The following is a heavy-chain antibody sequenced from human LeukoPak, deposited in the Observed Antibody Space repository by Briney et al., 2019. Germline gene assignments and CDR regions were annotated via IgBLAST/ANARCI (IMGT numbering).Heavy chain of an antibody. D-gene: IGHD2-2*01. CDR1: GGTFSSYA. V-gene: IGHV1-69*13. Sequence: ASVKVSCKASGGTFSSYAISWVRQAPGQGLEWMGGIIPIFGTANYAQKFQGRVTITADESTSTAYMELSSLRSEDTAVYYCARDLRIRRDIVVVPAATVADHDAFDIWGQGTMVTVSS. CDR2: IIPIFGTA. CDR3: ARDLRIRRDIVVVPAATVADHDAFDI. J-gene: IGHJ3*02.